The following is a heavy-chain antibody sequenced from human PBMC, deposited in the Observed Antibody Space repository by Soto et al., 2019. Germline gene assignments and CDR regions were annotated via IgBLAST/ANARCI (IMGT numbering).Heavy chain of an antibody. V-gene: IGHV3-23*01. Sequence: PVGSLRLSCAASGFTFSSYAMSWVRQAPGKGLEWVSAISGSGGSTYYADSVKGRFTISRDNSKNTLYLQMNSLRAEDTAVYYCAPSAHVLRYFDWLSPFDYWGQRTLVTVSS. D-gene: IGHD3-9*01. CDR1: GFTFSSYA. J-gene: IGHJ4*02. CDR3: APSAHVLRYFDWLSPFDY. CDR2: ISGSGGST.